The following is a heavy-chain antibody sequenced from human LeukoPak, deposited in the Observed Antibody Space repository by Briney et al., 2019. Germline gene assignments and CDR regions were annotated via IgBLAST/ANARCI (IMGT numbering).Heavy chain of an antibody. Sequence: ASVKVSCKASGGTFSSYAISWVRQAPGQGLEWMGGIIPILGTANYAQKFQGRVTITADESTSTAYMELSSLRSEDTAVYYCARYVVSGYDRYYFDYWGQGTLVTVSS. CDR3: ARYVVSGYDRYYFDY. CDR2: IIPILGTA. V-gene: IGHV1-69*13. J-gene: IGHJ4*02. D-gene: IGHD5-12*01. CDR1: GGTFSSYA.